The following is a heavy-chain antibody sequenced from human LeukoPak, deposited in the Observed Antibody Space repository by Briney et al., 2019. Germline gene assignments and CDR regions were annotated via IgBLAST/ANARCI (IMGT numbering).Heavy chain of an antibody. V-gene: IGHV3-21*01. CDR2: ISSSSSYM. CDR3: ARVLTAPHDGA. D-gene: IGHD1-1*01. CDR1: GFTFSTYS. J-gene: IGHJ5*02. Sequence: GGSLRLSCAASGFTFSTYSMNWVRQAPGKGLEWVSSISSSSSYMYYADSVKGRFTISRDNAKNSLYLQMNSLRAEDTAVYYCARVLTAPHDGAWGQGTLVTVPS.